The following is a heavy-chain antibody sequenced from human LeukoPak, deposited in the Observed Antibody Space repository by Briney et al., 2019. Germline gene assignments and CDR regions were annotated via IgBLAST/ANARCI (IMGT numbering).Heavy chain of an antibody. CDR2: ITSRDGTT. D-gene: IGHD3-22*01. CDR1: GFTFNIYA. CDR3: VRDRPNYYDSSGHYYRRDGDY. Sequence: GGSLRLSCAASGFTFNIYAMSWFRQTPGKGLEWVSSITSRDGTTYYTDSVKGRFTVSRDNSENTLYLQMNSLRAEDTAIYYCVRDRPNYYDSSGHYYRRDGDYWGQGTLVTVSS. V-gene: IGHV3-23*01. J-gene: IGHJ4*02.